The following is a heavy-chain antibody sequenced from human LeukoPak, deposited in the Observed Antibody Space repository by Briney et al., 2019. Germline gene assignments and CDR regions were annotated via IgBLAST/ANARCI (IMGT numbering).Heavy chain of an antibody. V-gene: IGHV1-69*01. J-gene: IGHJ6*03. CDR2: IIAMFGTG. Sequence: SVKVSCKASGNTFNNYAISWVRQAPGQGLEWMGGIIAMFGTGNYAQKFQGRVTITADESTSTAYMELSSLRSEDTAVYYCGRDTATGKYYYYYYMNVWGKGTTVTVSS. CDR1: GNTFNNYA. CDR3: GRDTATGKYYYYYYMNV. D-gene: IGHD5-18*01.